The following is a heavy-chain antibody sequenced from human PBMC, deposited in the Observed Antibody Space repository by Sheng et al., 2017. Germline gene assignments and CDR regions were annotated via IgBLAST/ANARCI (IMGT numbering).Heavy chain of an antibody. Sequence: QLQLQESGPGLVKPSETLSLTCTVSGGSINTRGYYWGWIRQPPGKGLEWIGSINYSGSTYYNPSLKSRVTISADTSKNQFSLKLSSVTAADTAVYYCAREYSTNTGPRNDYWGQGTLVTVSS. V-gene: IGHV4-39*07. CDR1: GGSINTRGYY. CDR3: AREYSTNTGPRNDY. D-gene: IGHD6-13*01. J-gene: IGHJ4*02. CDR2: INYSGST.